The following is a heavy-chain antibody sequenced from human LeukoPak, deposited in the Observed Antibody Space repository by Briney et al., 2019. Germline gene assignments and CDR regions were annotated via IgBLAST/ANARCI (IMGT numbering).Heavy chain of an antibody. D-gene: IGHD4-17*01. Sequence: GGSLRLSCAASRFAFNKFAMSGVRQAAGRGREGVAAISASGVSTYYGDTVKGQFPISSDNSTNDLSLQTHNLRTEATALYYSVRRPAYKIGNYYHYGIDVWGHGPTVIVSS. J-gene: IGHJ6*02. CDR1: RFAFNKFA. CDR2: ISASGVST. V-gene: IGHV3-23*01. CDR3: VRRPAYKIGNYYHYGIDV.